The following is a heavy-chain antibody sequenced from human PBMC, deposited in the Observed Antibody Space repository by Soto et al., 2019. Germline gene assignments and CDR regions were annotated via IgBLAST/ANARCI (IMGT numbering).Heavy chain of an antibody. Sequence: GGSLRLSCAASGFTFSSYGMHWVRQAPGKGLEWVAVISYDGSNKYYADSVKGRFTISRDNSKNTLYLQMNSLRAEDTAVYYCAKDMKWLVRFGNYYGMDVWGQGTTVTVSS. CDR2: ISYDGSNK. J-gene: IGHJ6*02. CDR1: GFTFSSYG. V-gene: IGHV3-30*18. D-gene: IGHD6-19*01. CDR3: AKDMKWLVRFGNYYGMDV.